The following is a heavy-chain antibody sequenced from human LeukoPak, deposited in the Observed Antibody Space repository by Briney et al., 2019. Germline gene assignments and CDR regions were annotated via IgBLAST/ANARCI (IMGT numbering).Heavy chain of an antibody. V-gene: IGHV1-69*13. Sequence: ASVKVSCKASGGTFSSYAISWVRQAPGQGIEWMGGIIPIFGTANYAQKFQGRVTITADESTSTAYMELSSLRSEDTAVYYCARLGDFWSGPLDYWGQGTLVTVSS. CDR3: ARLGDFWSGPLDY. CDR2: IIPIFGTA. CDR1: GGTFSSYA. D-gene: IGHD3-3*01. J-gene: IGHJ4*02.